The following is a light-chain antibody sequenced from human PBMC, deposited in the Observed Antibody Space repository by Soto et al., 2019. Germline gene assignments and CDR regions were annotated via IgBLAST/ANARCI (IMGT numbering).Light chain of an antibody. CDR3: QQYNDWPPWT. Sequence: EIVMTQSPATLSVSPGERATISCRASQSVSGSLAWYQQKPGQSPRLLIYGASTRATGIPARFSGSGSGTEFTLTINSLQSEDFAVYYCQQYNDWPPWTFGQGTKVESK. CDR2: GAS. J-gene: IGKJ1*01. V-gene: IGKV3-15*01. CDR1: QSVSGS.